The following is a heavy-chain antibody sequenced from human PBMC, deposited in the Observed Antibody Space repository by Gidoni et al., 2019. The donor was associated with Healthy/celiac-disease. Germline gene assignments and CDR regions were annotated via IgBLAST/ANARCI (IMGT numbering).Heavy chain of an antibody. CDR2: RKQDRSEK. Sequence: EVQLVESGGGLVQPGGSLRLSCAASDITFSSYWMIWVRKAPGKGLEWVANRKQDRSEKYYVDSVKGRFTISRDNAKNSRYLQMNSLRAEDTDVYYCARGRSGSYPSPVDYWGQGTLVTVSS. V-gene: IGHV3-7*04. CDR1: DITFSSYW. CDR3: ARGRSGSYPSPVDY. J-gene: IGHJ4*02. D-gene: IGHD1-26*01.